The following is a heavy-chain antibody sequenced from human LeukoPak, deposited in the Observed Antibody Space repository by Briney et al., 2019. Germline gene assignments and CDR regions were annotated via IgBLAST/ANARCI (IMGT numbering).Heavy chain of an antibody. V-gene: IGHV4-59*01. J-gene: IGHJ4*02. D-gene: IGHD3-10*01. Sequence: PSETLSLTCTVSGGSISSYYWSWIRQPPGKGLEWIGYISNSGSTDYNPALKSRVTISVDTPKNQFSLKLSSVTGADTAVYYCARGKTWFGELSYWGQGTLVTVSS. CDR1: GGSISSYY. CDR2: ISNSGST. CDR3: ARGKTWFGELSY.